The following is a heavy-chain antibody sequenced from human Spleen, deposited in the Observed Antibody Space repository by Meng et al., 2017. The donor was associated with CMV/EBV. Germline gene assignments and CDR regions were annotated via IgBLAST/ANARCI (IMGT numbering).Heavy chain of an antibody. Sequence: ASVKVSCKASGYTFTSYYMHWVRQAPGQGLEWMGIINPSGGSTSYAQKFQGRVTMTRDTSTSTVYMELSSLRSEDTAVYYCARSEGRLIDFWSVHYGMDVWGQGTTVTVSS. CDR3: ARSEGRLIDFWSVHYGMDV. CDR1: GYTFTSYY. V-gene: IGHV1-46*01. CDR2: INPSGGST. J-gene: IGHJ6*02. D-gene: IGHD3-3*01.